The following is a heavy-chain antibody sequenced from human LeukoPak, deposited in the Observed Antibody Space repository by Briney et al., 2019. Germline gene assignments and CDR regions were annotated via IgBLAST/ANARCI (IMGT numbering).Heavy chain of an antibody. CDR3: AKTLLGRLRYLEY. V-gene: IGHV3-23*01. Sequence: GGSLRLSCVASGFTFSSYGMSWVRQAPGKGLEWVSAISGSGGSTYYADSVKGRFTISRDNSKNTLYLQMNSLRAEDTAVYYCAKTLLGRLRYLEYWGQGTLVTVSS. J-gene: IGHJ4*02. D-gene: IGHD3-9*01. CDR1: GFTFSSYG. CDR2: ISGSGGST.